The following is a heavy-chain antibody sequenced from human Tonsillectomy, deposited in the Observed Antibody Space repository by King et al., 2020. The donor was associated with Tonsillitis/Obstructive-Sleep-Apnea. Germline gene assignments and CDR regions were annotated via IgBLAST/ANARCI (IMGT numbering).Heavy chain of an antibody. CDR3: ARDHVHDY. Sequence: VQLVESGGGLVQPGGSLRLSCAASGFTFRRYWMSWVRQAPGKRLEWVANIKDGSEKYYVDSVKGRFTISRDNAKNSLYLQMDSLRAEDTAVYYCARDHVHDYWGQGTLVTVSS. J-gene: IGHJ4*02. CDR1: GFTFRRYW. V-gene: IGHV3-7*04. CDR2: IKDGSEK.